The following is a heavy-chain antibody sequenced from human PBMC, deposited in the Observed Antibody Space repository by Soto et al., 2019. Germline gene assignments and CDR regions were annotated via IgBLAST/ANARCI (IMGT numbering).Heavy chain of an antibody. CDR3: ASCYYDSSGYYYVPGVY. V-gene: IGHV4-39*01. CDR1: GGSISSSSYY. D-gene: IGHD3-22*01. J-gene: IGHJ4*02. CDR2: IYYSGST. Sequence: SETLSLTCTVSGGSISSSSYYWGWIRQPPGKGLEWIGSIYYSGSTYYNPSLKSRVTISVDTSKNQFSLKLSSVTAADTAVYYCASCYYDSSGYYYVPGVYWGQGTLVTVSS.